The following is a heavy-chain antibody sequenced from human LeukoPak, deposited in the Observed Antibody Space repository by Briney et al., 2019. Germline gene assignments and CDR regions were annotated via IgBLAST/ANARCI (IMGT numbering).Heavy chain of an antibody. D-gene: IGHD4/OR15-4a*01. CDR3: AKEQSMVLYYYYYAMDV. CDR2: ISSSGSNI. CDR1: GFTFSSYE. V-gene: IGHV3-48*03. J-gene: IGHJ6*02. Sequence: GGSLRLSCAASGFTFSSYEMNWVRQAPGKGLEWVSYISSSGSNIYYADSVKGRFTISRDNSKNTLYLQLNSLRTEDTAVYFCAKEQSMVLYYYYYAMDVWGQGTTVTVSS.